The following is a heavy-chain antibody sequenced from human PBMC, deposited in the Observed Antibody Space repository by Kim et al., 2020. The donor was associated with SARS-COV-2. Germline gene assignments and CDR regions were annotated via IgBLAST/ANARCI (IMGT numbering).Heavy chain of an antibody. Sequence: GGSLRLSCAASGFTFSSYAMHWVRQAPGKGLEWVAVISYDGSNKYYADSVKGRFTISRDNSKNTLYLQINSLRAEDTAVYYCARDFVLGGFGYWGQGTLVTVSS. CDR3: ARDFVLGGFGY. V-gene: IGHV3-30-3*01. J-gene: IGHJ4*02. D-gene: IGHD3-10*01. CDR1: GFTFSSYA. CDR2: ISYDGSNK.